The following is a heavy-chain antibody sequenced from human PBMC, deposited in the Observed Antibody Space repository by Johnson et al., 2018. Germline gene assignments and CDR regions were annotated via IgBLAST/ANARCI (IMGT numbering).Heavy chain of an antibody. CDR3: AIILYGSGSYGAFDI. J-gene: IGHJ3*02. Sequence: EVQLVESGGGLVQPGGSLRVSCAASGFTFSTYAMSWVRQAPGKGLEWVADISGSGGSSSIYYADSVKGRFTISRDNAKNSVYLQMNSLRDGDTAVYYCAIILYGSGSYGAFDIWGQGTMVTVSS. V-gene: IGHV3-23*04. CDR1: GFTFSTYA. CDR2: ISGSGGSSSI. D-gene: IGHD3-10*01.